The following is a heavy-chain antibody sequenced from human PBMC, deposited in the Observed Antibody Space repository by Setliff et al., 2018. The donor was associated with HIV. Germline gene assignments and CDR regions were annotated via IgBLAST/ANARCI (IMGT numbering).Heavy chain of an antibody. D-gene: IGHD4-4*01. Sequence: PSETLSLTCTVSGGSISTHHFWSWIRQPAGKGLEWLAYTDASGDTNYNPSLRGRVIISLDTSNNQFSLNLNSVTAADTAVYYCARQLDYTNGRYFDYWGPGTLVT. V-gene: IGHV4-4*09. CDR1: GGSISTHH. J-gene: IGHJ4*02. CDR3: ARQLDYTNGRYFDY. CDR2: TDASGDT.